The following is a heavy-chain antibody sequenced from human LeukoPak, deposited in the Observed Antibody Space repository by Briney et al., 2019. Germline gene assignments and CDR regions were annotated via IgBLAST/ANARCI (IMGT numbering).Heavy chain of an antibody. J-gene: IGHJ4*02. Sequence: ASVKVSCRASGYTFTSYYMHWVRQAPGQGLEWMGIINPSGGSTSYAQKFQGRVTMTRDMSTSTVYMELSSLRSEDTAVYYCASAGNVDTAMVTPTGLADWGQGTLVTVSS. V-gene: IGHV1-46*01. CDR2: INPSGGST. D-gene: IGHD5-18*01. CDR3: ASAGNVDTAMVTPTGLAD. CDR1: GYTFTSYY.